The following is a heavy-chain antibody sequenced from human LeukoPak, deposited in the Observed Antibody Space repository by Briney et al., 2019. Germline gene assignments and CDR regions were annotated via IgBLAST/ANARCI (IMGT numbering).Heavy chain of an antibody. D-gene: IGHD4-17*01. CDR1: GGSFSGYY. J-gene: IGHJ6*03. CDR2: INHSGST. V-gene: IGHV4-34*01. Sequence: SETLSLTCAVYGGSFSGYYWSWLRQPPGKGLEWIGEINHSGSTNYNPSLKSRVTISVDTSKNQFSLKLSSVTAADTAVYYCARVPFTVTTPPYYYYMDVWGKGTTVTVSS. CDR3: ARVPFTVTTPPYYYYMDV.